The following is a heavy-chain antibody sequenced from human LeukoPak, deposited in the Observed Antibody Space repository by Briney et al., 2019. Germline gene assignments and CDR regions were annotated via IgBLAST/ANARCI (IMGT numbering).Heavy chain of an antibody. J-gene: IGHJ3*02. CDR2: FDPEDGET. Sequence: GASVKVSCKVSGYTLTELSMHWVRQAPGKGLEWMGGFDPEDGETIYAQKLQGRVTMTTDTSTSTAYMELRSLRSDDTAVYYCARDSRQWRDAFDIWGQGTMVTVSS. CDR1: GYTLTELS. CDR3: ARDSRQWRDAFDI. D-gene: IGHD6-19*01. V-gene: IGHV1-24*01.